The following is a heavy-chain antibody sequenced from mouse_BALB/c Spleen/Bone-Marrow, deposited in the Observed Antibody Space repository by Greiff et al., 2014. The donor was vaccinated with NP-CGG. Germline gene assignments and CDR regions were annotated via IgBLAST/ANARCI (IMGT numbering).Heavy chain of an antibody. D-gene: IGHD2-2*01. CDR2: IYPYNGGT. J-gene: IGHJ4*01. V-gene: IGHV1S29*02. CDR1: GYTFTDYN. Sequence: VQLQQSGPELVKPGASVKISCKASGYTFTDYNMQWVKQSHGKSLEWIGYIYPYNGGTGYNQKFRSKATLTVDSSSSTAYMELRSLTSEDSAVYYCAREGGYYDAMDYWGQGTSLTVSS. CDR3: AREGGYYDAMDY.